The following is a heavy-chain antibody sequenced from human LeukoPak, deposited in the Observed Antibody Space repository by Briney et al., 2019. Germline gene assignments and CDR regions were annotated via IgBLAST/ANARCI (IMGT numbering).Heavy chain of an antibody. Sequence: GGSLRLSCAASGFTFSSYAISWVRQAPGKGLEWVANIKQDGSEKYYVDSVKGRFTVSRDNAENSLYLQMNSLRAEDTAVYYCARGYCSGGSCFSSTGNFDLWGRGTMVTVSS. J-gene: IGHJ2*01. CDR1: GFTFSSYA. V-gene: IGHV3-7*04. CDR3: ARGYCSGGSCFSSTGNFDL. D-gene: IGHD2-15*01. CDR2: IKQDGSEK.